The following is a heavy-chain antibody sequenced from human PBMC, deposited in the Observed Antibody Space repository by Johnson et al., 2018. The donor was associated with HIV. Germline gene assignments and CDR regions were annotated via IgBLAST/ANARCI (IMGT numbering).Heavy chain of an antibody. V-gene: IGHV3-33*08. CDR3: TTSVTIFGVVILDAFDI. CDR1: GFTFSNYG. D-gene: IGHD3-3*01. J-gene: IGHJ3*02. Sequence: VQLVESGGGVVQPGRSLRLSCAASGFTFSNYGMHWVRQAPGKGLEWVAGLWYDGSKNNYADSVKGRFTISRDNSKNTLYLQMNSLRTEDTAVYYCTTSVTIFGVVILDAFDIWGQGTMVTVSS. CDR2: LWYDGSKN.